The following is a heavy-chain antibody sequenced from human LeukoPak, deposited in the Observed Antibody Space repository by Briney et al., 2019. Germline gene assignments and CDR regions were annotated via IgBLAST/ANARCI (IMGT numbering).Heavy chain of an antibody. Sequence: DPGRSLRLSCAASGFTFSSYAMHWVRQAPGQGLEWVAVISYDGSNKYYADSVKGRFTISRDNSKNTLYLQMNSLRAEDTAVYYCARARERPKQPPDYWGQGTLVTVSS. CDR2: ISYDGSNK. V-gene: IGHV3-30*04. J-gene: IGHJ4*02. CDR3: ARARERPKQPPDY. CDR1: GFTFSSYA. D-gene: IGHD6-13*01.